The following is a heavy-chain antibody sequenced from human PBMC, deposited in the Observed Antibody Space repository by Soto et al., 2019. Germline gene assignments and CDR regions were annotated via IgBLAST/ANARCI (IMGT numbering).Heavy chain of an antibody. Sequence: QVQLVQSGAAVRKPGSSVKVSCKASGGTFTKYAITWVRQAPRQGLEWMGGIVPLPGTTNYAQKFRGRVTISADESTSTDYLELGSLRSDDTDVYYCASGVGGRGGSSGWPDYAFDVWGQGTMVIVSS. CDR1: GGTFTKYA. J-gene: IGHJ3*01. CDR3: ASGVGGRGGSSGWPDYAFDV. V-gene: IGHV1-69*01. D-gene: IGHD6-19*01. CDR2: IVPLPGTT.